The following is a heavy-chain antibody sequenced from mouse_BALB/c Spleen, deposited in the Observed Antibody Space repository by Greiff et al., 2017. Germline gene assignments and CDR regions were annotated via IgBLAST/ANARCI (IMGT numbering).Heavy chain of an antibody. J-gene: IGHJ4*01. CDR3: ARSDYDYGYAMDY. V-gene: IGHV1-87*01. CDR1: GYTFTSYW. Sequence: VKLMESGAELARPGASVKLSCKASGYTFTSYWMQWVKQRPGQGLEWIGAIYPGDGDTRYTQKFKGKATLTADKSSSTAYMQLSSLASEDSAVYYCARSDYDYGYAMDYWGQGTSVTVSS. CDR2: IYPGDGDT. D-gene: IGHD2-4*01.